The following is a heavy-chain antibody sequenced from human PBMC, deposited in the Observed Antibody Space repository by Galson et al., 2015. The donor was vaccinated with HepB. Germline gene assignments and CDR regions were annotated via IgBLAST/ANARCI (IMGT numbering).Heavy chain of an antibody. Sequence: SLRLSCAASGFTFSSYAMHWVRQAPGKGLEWVAVISYDGSNKYYADSVKGRFTISRDNSKNTLYLQMNSLRAEDTAVYYCARSHSSSWDNANDYWGQGTQVTVSS. D-gene: IGHD6-13*01. V-gene: IGHV3-30-3*01. CDR2: ISYDGSNK. J-gene: IGHJ4*02. CDR3: ARSHSSSWDNANDY. CDR1: GFTFSSYA.